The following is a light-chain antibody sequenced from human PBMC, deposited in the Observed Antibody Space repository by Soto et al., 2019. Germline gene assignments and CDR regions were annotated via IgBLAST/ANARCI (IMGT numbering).Light chain of an antibody. Sequence: QSALTQPASVSGSPGQSIAISCTGTSSDVGGYDYVSWYQQHPDKAPKLMIYEVTKRPSGFSNRFSGSQSGNTAALTISGLQPGDEASYYWSSLTSGSTRVFGSGTEVTVL. V-gene: IGLV2-14*01. CDR1: SSDVGGYDY. J-gene: IGLJ1*01. CDR2: EVT. CDR3: SSLTSGSTRV.